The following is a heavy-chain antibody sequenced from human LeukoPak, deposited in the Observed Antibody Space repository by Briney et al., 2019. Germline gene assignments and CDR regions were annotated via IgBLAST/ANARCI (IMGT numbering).Heavy chain of an antibody. Sequence: GRSLRLSCAASGFTFSSYAMHWVRQAPGKGLEWVAVISYDGSNKYYADSVKGRFTISRDNSKNTLYPQMNSLRAEDTAVYYCARDADSGYDWGYYFDYWGQGTLVTVSS. V-gene: IGHV3-30-3*01. CDR1: GFTFSSYA. D-gene: IGHD5-12*01. J-gene: IGHJ4*02. CDR2: ISYDGSNK. CDR3: ARDADSGYDWGYYFDY.